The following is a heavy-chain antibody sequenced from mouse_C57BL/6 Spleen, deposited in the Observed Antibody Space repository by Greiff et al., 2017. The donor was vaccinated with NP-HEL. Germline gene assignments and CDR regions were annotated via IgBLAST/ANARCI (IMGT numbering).Heavy chain of an antibody. D-gene: IGHD1-1*01. CDR3: ARDYGSSSYYFDY. Sequence: EVKVEESGPGLVKPSQSLSLTCSVTGYSITSGYYWNWIRQSPGNKLEWMGYISYDGSNNYNPSLKNRITITRDTSKNQFFLKLNSVTTEDTATYYCARDYGSSSYYFDYWGQGPTLTVSS. CDR2: ISYDGSN. J-gene: IGHJ2*01. CDR1: GYSITSGYY. V-gene: IGHV3-6*01.